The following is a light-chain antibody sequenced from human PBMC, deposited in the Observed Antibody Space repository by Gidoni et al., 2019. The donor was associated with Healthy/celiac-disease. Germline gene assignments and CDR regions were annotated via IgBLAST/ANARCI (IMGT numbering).Light chain of an antibody. V-gene: IGKV1-39*01. Sequence: DIQMTQSPSSLSASVGDRVTITCRASQLISSYLNWYQQKPGKAPKLLIYAASSLQSGVPSRFSGSGSGTDVTLTISSLQPEDFATYYCQQSYSTPRTFGQGTKVEIK. CDR3: QQSYSTPRT. CDR1: QLISSY. J-gene: IGKJ1*01. CDR2: AAS.